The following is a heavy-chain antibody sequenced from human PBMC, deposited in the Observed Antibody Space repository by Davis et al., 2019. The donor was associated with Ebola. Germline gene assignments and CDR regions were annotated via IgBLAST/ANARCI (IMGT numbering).Heavy chain of an antibody. Sequence: GESLKISCAASGFTFSGSAMHWVRQAPGKGLEWVAVIWYDGSNKYYADSVKGRFTISRDNSKNTLYLQMNSLRAEDTAVYYCTTESSGWYAVYYYDMDVWGQGTTVTVSS. D-gene: IGHD6-19*01. J-gene: IGHJ6*02. CDR3: TTESSGWYAVYYYDMDV. CDR2: IWYDGSNK. V-gene: IGHV3-33*08. CDR1: GFTFSGSA.